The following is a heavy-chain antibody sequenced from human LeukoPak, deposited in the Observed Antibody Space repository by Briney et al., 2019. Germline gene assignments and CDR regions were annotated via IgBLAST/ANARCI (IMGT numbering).Heavy chain of an antibody. V-gene: IGHV2-70*11. CDR2: IDWDDDK. Sequence: FGPTLVNPTQTLTLTCTFSGFSLSTSGMCVSWIRQPPGKALEWLARIDWDDDKYYSTSLKTRLTISKDTSKNQVVPTMTNMDPVDTATYYCARILYSSSSGYYYMDVWGKGTTVAVSS. CDR3: ARILYSSSSGYYYMDV. J-gene: IGHJ6*03. CDR1: GFSLSTSGMC. D-gene: IGHD6-13*01.